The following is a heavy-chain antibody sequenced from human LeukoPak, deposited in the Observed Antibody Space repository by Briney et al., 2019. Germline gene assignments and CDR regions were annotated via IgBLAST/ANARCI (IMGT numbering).Heavy chain of an antibody. CDR1: GFTFDDYA. CDR3: AKAPSSSSTKFDY. CDR2: ISWNSDTM. Sequence: PGRSLRLSCAASGFTFDDYAMHWVRQAPGKGLEWVSSISWNSDTMVYADSVKGRFTISRDNAKNSLYLQSNSLRAEDTALYYCAKAPSSSSTKFDYWGQGTLVSVSS. V-gene: IGHV3-9*01. D-gene: IGHD6-6*01. J-gene: IGHJ4*02.